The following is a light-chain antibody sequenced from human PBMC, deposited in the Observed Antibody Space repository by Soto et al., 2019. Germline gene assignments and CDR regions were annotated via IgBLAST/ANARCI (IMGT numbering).Light chain of an antibody. CDR2: KAS. CDR1: QSFSSW. V-gene: IGKV1-5*03. Sequence: DIQMTQTPSTLSASVGDRVTIACRASQSFSSWLAWYQQKPGKAPKLLIYKASTLESGVPSRFSGSGFGTEFTLTISSLQPDDFATYYCQQYNSWPLTFGGGTKVEIK. J-gene: IGKJ4*01. CDR3: QQYNSWPLT.